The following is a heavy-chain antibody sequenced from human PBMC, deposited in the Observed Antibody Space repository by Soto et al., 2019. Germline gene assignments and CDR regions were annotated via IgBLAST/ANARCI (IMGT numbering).Heavy chain of an antibody. Sequence: PSETLSLTCTVSGASISSSSYYWGWIRQPPGKGLAWIGNIYYSGSTYSNPSLKSRLTISVDTSKNQFSLNLSSVTAADTAVYYCASLPCYCSSPSCYAKVYWGQGTLVTVSS. CDR2: IYYSGST. J-gene: IGHJ4*02. D-gene: IGHD2-2*01. CDR1: GASISSSSYY. CDR3: ASLPCYCSSPSCYAKVY. V-gene: IGHV4-39*01.